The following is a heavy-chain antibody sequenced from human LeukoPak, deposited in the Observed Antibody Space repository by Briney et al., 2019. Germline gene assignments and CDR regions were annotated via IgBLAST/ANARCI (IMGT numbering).Heavy chain of an antibody. CDR3: ARDPYSGGYWNYYYYYMDV. D-gene: IGHD1-26*01. J-gene: IGHJ6*03. CDR1: GFTFSSRDW. CDR2: IKQDGNEK. V-gene: IGHV3-7*01. Sequence: GGSLRLSCVASGFTFSSRDWMTWVRQAPGKGLEWVANIKQDGNEKNYVDSVKGRFTISRDNAKNSLFLQMNSLTAEDTAVYYCARDPYSGGYWNYYYYYMDVWGKGTTVTISS.